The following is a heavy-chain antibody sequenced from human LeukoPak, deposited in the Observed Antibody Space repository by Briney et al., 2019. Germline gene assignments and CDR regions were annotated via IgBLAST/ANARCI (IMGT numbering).Heavy chain of an antibody. D-gene: IGHD3-10*01. Sequence: PGGSLRLSCAASGFTVSSNYMSWVRQAPGKGLEQVSVIYSGGDTYYADSVKGRFTISRDNSKSTLYLQMNSLRAEDTAVYYCARLYYYVSVTYSRYLYDWGQGTLVTVSS. V-gene: IGHV3-53*01. J-gene: IGHJ4*02. CDR2: IYSGGDT. CDR3: ARLYYYVSVTYSRYLYD. CDR1: GFTVSSNY.